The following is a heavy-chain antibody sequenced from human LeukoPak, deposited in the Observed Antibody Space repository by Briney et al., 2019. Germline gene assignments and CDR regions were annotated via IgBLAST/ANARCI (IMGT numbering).Heavy chain of an antibody. CDR3: AKDKDKGQQLVSIFDY. D-gene: IGHD6-6*01. CDR1: RGSISSGNYY. CDR2: FHTRGST. J-gene: IGHJ4*02. Sequence: SETLSLTCTVSRGSISSGNYYWSWIRQPAGKGLEWIGRFHTRGSTNYNPSLKSRVIISVDTSKNQFSLKLNSVTAADTAVYYCAKDKDKGQQLVSIFDYWGQGTLVTVSS. V-gene: IGHV4-61*02.